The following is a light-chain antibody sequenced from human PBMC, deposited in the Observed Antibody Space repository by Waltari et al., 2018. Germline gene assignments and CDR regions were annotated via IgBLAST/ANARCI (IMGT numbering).Light chain of an antibody. CDR3: SSFTSDSTLV. CDR2: EVF. J-gene: IGLJ3*02. V-gene: IGLV2-14*01. CDR1: SSDIGGYRY. Sequence: QSAPTQPASVSGSPRQSITISCTGTSSDIGGYRYVSWYQQHPGKAPKLLIYEVFSRPSGVSGRFSGSQSGNTASLTISGLQAEDEADYYCSSFTSDSTLVFGGGTKLTVL.